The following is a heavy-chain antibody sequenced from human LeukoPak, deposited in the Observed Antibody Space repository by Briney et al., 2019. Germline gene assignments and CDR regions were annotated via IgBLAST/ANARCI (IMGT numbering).Heavy chain of an antibody. CDR2: ISGSGGST. D-gene: IGHD1-20*01. CDR1: GFTFSSYD. Sequence: GGSLRLSCAASGFTFSSYDMSWVRQAPGKGLEWVSAISGSGGSTYYADSVKGRFTISRDNSRNTLYLQMNSLRAEDTALYYCATEYNSSGLDYWGQGTLVTVSS. V-gene: IGHV3-23*01. CDR3: ATEYNSSGLDY. J-gene: IGHJ4*02.